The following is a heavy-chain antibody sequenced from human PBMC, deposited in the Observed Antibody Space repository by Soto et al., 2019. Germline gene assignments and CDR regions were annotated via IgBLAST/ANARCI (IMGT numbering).Heavy chain of an antibody. CDR1: GGSFSGYY. Sequence: QVQLQQWGAGLLKPSETLSLTCAVYGGSFSGYYWSWIRQPPGKGLEWIGEINHSGSTNYNPSLKSRVTISLDTYKNQFSLKLSSVTAEDTAVYYCAREIYSYGLIRYYYGMDVWGQGTTVTVSS. V-gene: IGHV4-34*01. CDR3: AREIYSYGLIRYYYGMDV. D-gene: IGHD5-18*01. J-gene: IGHJ6*02. CDR2: INHSGST.